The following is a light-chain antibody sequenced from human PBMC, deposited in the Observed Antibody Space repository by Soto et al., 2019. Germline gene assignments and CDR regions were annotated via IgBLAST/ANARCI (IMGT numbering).Light chain of an antibody. Sequence: QPVLTQPRSVSGSPGQSVTISCTGTSSDVGGYNYVSWYQQHPGKAPKLMIYDVSKRPSGVPDRFSGSKSGNTASLTISGLQAEDEADYYCCSYAGSYTQVFGTGTQLTVL. CDR1: SSDVGGYNY. CDR2: DVS. CDR3: CSYAGSYTQV. V-gene: IGLV2-11*01. J-gene: IGLJ1*01.